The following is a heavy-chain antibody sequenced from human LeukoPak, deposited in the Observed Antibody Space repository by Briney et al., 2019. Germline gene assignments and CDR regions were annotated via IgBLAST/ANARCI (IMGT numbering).Heavy chain of an antibody. D-gene: IGHD4-23*01. CDR1: GYTFTSYD. J-gene: IGHJ4*02. Sequence: ASVKVSCKASGYTFTSYDINWVRQATGQGLEWMGWMNPNSGNTGYAQKFQGRVTMTRNTSISTAYMELNSLRAEDTAVYYCAKESYPTTVVTPMVSDFDYWGQGTLVTVSS. CDR2: MNPNSGNT. CDR3: AKESYPTTVVTPMVSDFDY. V-gene: IGHV1-8*01.